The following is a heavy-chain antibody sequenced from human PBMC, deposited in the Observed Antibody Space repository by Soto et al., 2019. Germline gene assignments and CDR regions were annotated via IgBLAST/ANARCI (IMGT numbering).Heavy chain of an antibody. CDR2: MNPNSGNT. V-gene: IGHV1-8*01. Sequence: ASVKVSYKASGYTFTSYDINWVRQATGQGLEWMGWMNPNSGNTGYAQKFQGRVTMTRNTSISTAYMELSSLRSEDTAVYYCARGLTHYCSGGSCYYYYYYMDVWGKGTTVT. D-gene: IGHD2-15*01. CDR1: GYTFTSYD. CDR3: ARGLTHYCSGGSCYYYYYYMDV. J-gene: IGHJ6*03.